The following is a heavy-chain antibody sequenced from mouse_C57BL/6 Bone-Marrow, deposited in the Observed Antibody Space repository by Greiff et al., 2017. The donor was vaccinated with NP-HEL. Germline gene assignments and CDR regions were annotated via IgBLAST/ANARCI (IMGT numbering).Heavy chain of an antibody. V-gene: IGHV1-19*01. J-gene: IGHJ2*01. Sequence: VQLQQSGPVLVKPGASVKVSCKASGYTFTDYYMNWVKQSHGKSLEWIGVINPYNGGTSYNQKFKGKATLTVDKSSSTAYMELNSLTSEDSAVYYCARYSLWDWYFDYWGQGTTLTVSS. CDR2: INPYNGGT. CDR3: ARYSLWDWYFDY. D-gene: IGHD6-1*01. CDR1: GYTFTDYY.